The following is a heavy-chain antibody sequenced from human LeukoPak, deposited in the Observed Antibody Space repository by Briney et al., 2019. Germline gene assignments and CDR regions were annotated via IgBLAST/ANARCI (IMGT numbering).Heavy chain of an antibody. V-gene: IGHV4-4*02. Sequence: PSETLSLTCAVSGGSISSSNWWSWVRQPPGKGLEWIGEIYHSGSTNYNPSLKSRVTISVDKSKNQFSLEVNAVTAADTAIYYCARHSARIVYFDYWGQGTLVTVSS. J-gene: IGHJ4*02. D-gene: IGHD2-21*01. CDR3: ARHSARIVYFDY. CDR1: GGSISSSNW. CDR2: IYHSGST.